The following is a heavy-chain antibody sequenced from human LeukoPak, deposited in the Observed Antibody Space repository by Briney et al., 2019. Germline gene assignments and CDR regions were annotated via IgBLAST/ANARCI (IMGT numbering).Heavy chain of an antibody. CDR2: INPSGGST. CDR3: ARDRARGYDYVWGSYPDY. D-gene: IGHD3-16*02. V-gene: IGHV1-46*01. CDR1: GYTFTSYY. J-gene: IGHJ4*02. Sequence: ASVKVSCKASGYTFTSYYVHWVRQAPGQGLEWMGIINPSGGSTSYAQKFQGRVTMTRDTSTSTVYMELSSLRSEDTAVYYCARDRARGYDYVWGSYPDYWGQGTLVTVSS.